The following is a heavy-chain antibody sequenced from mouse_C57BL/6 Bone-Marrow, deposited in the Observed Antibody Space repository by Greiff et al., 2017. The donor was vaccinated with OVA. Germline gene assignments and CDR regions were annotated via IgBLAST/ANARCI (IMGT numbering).Heavy chain of an antibody. J-gene: IGHJ1*03. CDR1: GYNINSYW. D-gene: IGHD2-5*01. CDR3: ARGPSNHWYFDV. CDR2: IDPSDSET. Sequence: QVQLQQPGAELVRPGSSVKLSCKASGYNINSYWMHWVKQRPIQGLEWIGNIDPSDSETQYNQKFQDKATLTVDKSSSTAYMQLSSLTSEDSAVYYCARGPSNHWYFDVWGTGTTVTVSS. V-gene: IGHV1-52*01.